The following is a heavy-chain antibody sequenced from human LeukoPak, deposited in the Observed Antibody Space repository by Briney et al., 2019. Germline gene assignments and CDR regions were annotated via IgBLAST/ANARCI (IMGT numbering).Heavy chain of an antibody. J-gene: IGHJ4*02. Sequence: AGGSLRLSCAASGFTFSSYWMSWVRQAPGKGLEWVANIKQDGSEKYYVDSVKGRFTISRDNAKNSLYLQMNSLRAEDTAVYYCARVHISGYDFGYMAFDYWGQGTLVTVSS. CDR2: IKQDGSEK. V-gene: IGHV3-7*01. D-gene: IGHD5-12*01. CDR1: GFTFSSYW. CDR3: ARVHISGYDFGYMAFDY.